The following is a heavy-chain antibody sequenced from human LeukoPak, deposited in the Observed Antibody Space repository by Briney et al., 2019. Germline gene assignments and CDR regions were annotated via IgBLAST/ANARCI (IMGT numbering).Heavy chain of an antibody. V-gene: IGHV1-24*01. CDR3: ATVPRSPIWFGEPAFDP. J-gene: IGHJ5*02. CDR1: GYTLTELS. Sequence: ASVRVSCKVSGYTLTELSMHWVRQAPGKRLEWMGGFDPEDGETIYAQKFQGRVTMTEDTSTDTAYMELSSLRSEDTAVYYCATVPRSPIWFGEPAFDPWGQGTLVTVSS. D-gene: IGHD3-10*01. CDR2: FDPEDGET.